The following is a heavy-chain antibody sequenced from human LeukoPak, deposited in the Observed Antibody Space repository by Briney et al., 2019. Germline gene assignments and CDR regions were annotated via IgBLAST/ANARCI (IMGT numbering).Heavy chain of an antibody. V-gene: IGHV3-48*02. CDR3: ARDYRYYDSSGYYSFDY. CDR1: GFSFSIYG. J-gene: IGHJ4*02. D-gene: IGHD3-22*01. CDR2: ISGNSKTI. Sequence: GGSLRLSCAASGFSFSIYGMNWVRQAPGKGLEWVSYISGNSKTIYYADSVKGRFTISRDNAKNSLYLQMNSLRDEDTAVYYCARDYRYYDSSGYYSFDYWGQGTLVTASS.